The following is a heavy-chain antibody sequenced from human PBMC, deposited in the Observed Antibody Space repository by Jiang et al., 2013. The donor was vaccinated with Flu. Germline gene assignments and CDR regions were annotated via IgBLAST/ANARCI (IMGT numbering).Heavy chain of an antibody. Sequence: RYYWGWIRQPPGRDWSGLGISITVGSTNYNPSLKSRVTISVDTSKNQFSLKLSSVTAADTAVYYCAREAYDYFDYWGQGTLVTVSS. J-gene: IGHJ4*02. V-gene: IGHV4-59*01. CDR2: SITVGST. D-gene: IGHD3-16*01. CDR3: AREAYDYFDY. CDR1: RYY.